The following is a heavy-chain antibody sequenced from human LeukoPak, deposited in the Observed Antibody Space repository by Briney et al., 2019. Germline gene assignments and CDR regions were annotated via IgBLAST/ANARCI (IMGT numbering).Heavy chain of an antibody. J-gene: IGHJ4*02. CDR3: ARLADCSSSSCRSFDY. CDR2: INPSGGST. V-gene: IGHV1-46*01. CDR1: GYTFISCY. Sequence: ASVKVSCKASGYTFISCYMHWVRQAPGQGLEWMGIINPSGGSTSYAQKFQGRVTMTRDTSISTAYMELSRLRSDDTAVYYCARLADCSSSSCRSFDYWGQGTLVTVSS. D-gene: IGHD2-2*01.